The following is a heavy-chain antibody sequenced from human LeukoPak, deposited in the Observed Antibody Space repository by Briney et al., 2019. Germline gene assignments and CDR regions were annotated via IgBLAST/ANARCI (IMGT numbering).Heavy chain of an antibody. Sequence: PGGSLHLSFAASGFPFSSYAMSWVRPAPGKGLEWVSAISGSGGSTYYADSVKGRFTISRDNSKNTLYLQMNSLRAEDTAVYYCAKHRPISSSRGYYFDYWGQGTLVTVSS. J-gene: IGHJ4*02. V-gene: IGHV3-23*01. CDR1: GFPFSSYA. CDR3: AKHRPISSSRGYYFDY. D-gene: IGHD6-13*01. CDR2: ISGSGGST.